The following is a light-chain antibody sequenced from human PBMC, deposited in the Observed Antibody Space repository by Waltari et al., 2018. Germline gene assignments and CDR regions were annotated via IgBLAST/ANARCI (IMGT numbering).Light chain of an antibody. CDR2: RAS. CDR3: QQYYSTPLT. Sequence: DIQMTQSPSTVSASVGDRVTITCRTSQNIGPWLAWYQQKPGRAPNLLIYRASSLQSGVPSRFSGSGSGTEFTLTITSLQAEDVAVYYCQQYYSTPLTFGGGTKVEIK. CDR1: QNIGPW. V-gene: IGKV1-5*03. J-gene: IGKJ4*01.